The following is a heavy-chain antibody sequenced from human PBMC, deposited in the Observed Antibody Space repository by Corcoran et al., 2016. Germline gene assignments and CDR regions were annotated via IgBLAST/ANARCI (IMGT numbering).Heavy chain of an antibody. CDR1: GGSISSYY. Sequence: QVQLQESGPGLVKPSETLSLTCTVSGGSISSYYWSWIRQPPGKGLEWIGYIYYSGSTNYNPSLKSRVTIKNQFSLKLSSVTAADTAVYYCARGEYGDYVFDYWGQGTLVTVSS. CDR2: IYYSGST. V-gene: IGHV4-59*01. D-gene: IGHD4-17*01. J-gene: IGHJ4*02. CDR3: ARGEYGDYVFDY.